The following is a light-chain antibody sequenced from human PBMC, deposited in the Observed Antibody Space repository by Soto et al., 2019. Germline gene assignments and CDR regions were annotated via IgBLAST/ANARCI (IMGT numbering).Light chain of an antibody. CDR2: EVR. CDR3: ISYAGSHNHFV. Sequence: QSALTQPPSASGSLGQSVTISCTGTSSDVGAYNYVSWYQQHSGKAPKLMIYEVRKLPSGVPARFSGSKSGNTASLTVSGLQAADEADYYCISYAGSHNHFVFGGGTKLTFL. CDR1: SSDVGAYNY. V-gene: IGLV2-8*01. J-gene: IGLJ3*02.